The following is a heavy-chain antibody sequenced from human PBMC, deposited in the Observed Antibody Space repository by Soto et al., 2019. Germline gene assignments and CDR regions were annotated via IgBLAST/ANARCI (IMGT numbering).Heavy chain of an antibody. CDR1: GYTFTSYD. CDR3: ARGAIRDSSSWSYYYYGMDV. D-gene: IGHD6-13*01. J-gene: IGHJ6*02. CDR2: MNPNSGNT. Sequence: QVQLVQSGAEVKKPGASVKVSCKASGYTFTSYDINWVRQATGQGLEWMGWMNPNSGNTGYAQKFQGRVTMTRNTSISTSYMELSSLRSEDTAVYYCARGAIRDSSSWSYYYYGMDVWGQGTTVTVSS. V-gene: IGHV1-8*01.